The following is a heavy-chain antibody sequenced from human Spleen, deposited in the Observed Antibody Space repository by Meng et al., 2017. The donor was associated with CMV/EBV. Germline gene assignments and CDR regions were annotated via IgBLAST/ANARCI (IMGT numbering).Heavy chain of an antibody. Sequence: GESLKISCEASGFTFNIYAMNWVRQAPGKGLEWVALTSYDGINDYYADSVKGRFTISRDNSKNTLYLQMNSLRAEDTAVYYCAKDLYEVTMIVVVSSGPDAFDIWGQGTMVTVSS. CDR2: TSYDGIND. D-gene: IGHD3-22*01. CDR3: AKDLYEVTMIVVVSSGPDAFDI. J-gene: IGHJ3*02. V-gene: IGHV3-30*04. CDR1: GFTFNIYA.